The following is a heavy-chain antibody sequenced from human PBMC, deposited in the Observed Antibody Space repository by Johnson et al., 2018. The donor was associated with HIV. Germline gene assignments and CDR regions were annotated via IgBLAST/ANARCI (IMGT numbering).Heavy chain of an antibody. CDR1: GVSFSDYY. V-gene: IGHV3-11*04. D-gene: IGHD6-13*01. J-gene: IGHJ3*01. CDR3: AKVAVATAAGGVALDV. CDR2: ISSSGSTT. Sequence: VQLVESGGGLVKPGGSLRLSCVVSGVSFSDYYMSWIRQAPGKGLEWVSYISSSGSTTYYADSVKGRFTISRDNAKKSLYLQMNSLRVEDTAVYHCAKVAVATAAGGVALDVWGQGTMVTVSS.